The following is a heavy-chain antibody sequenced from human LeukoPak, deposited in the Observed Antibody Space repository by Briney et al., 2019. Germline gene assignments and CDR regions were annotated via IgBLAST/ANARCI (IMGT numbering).Heavy chain of an antibody. D-gene: IGHD5-12*01. V-gene: IGHV4-59*02. CDR3: TRAQYGYAFDY. Sequence: SETLSLTCSVPGGSVSSYYWTWIRQPPGKGLEWIGYIYYTGSTNYNPSLKSRVTISLDTSKNQFSLKLSSVTAAETAVYYCTRAQYGYAFDYWGQGALVTVSS. CDR2: IYYTGST. J-gene: IGHJ4*02. CDR1: GGSVSSYY.